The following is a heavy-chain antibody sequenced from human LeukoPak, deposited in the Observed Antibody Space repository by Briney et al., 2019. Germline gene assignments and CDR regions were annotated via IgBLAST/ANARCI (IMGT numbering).Heavy chain of an antibody. CDR2: MNPNSGNT. J-gene: IGHJ4*02. Sequence: GASVKVSCKASGYTFTSYDINWVRQATGQGLEWMGCMNPNSGNTGYAQKFQGRVTMTRNTSISTAYMELSSLRSEDTAVYYCARGQRGVRWFGELGPDYWGQGTLVTVSS. CDR3: ARGQRGVRWFGELGPDY. V-gene: IGHV1-8*01. CDR1: GYTFTSYD. D-gene: IGHD3-10*01.